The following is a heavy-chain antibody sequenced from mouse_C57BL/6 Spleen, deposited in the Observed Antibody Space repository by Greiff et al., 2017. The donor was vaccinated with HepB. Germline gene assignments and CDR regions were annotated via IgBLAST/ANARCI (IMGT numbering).Heavy chain of an antibody. D-gene: IGHD2-5*01. CDR1: GYTFTSYG. J-gene: IGHJ3*01. V-gene: IGHV1-81*01. Sequence: VKVVESGAELARPGASVKLSCKASGYTFTSYGISWVKQRTGQGLEWIGEIYPRSGNTYYNEKFKGKATLTADKSSSTAYMELRSLTSEDSAVYFCARYYSNYGFAYWGQGTLVTVSA. CDR2: IYPRSGNT. CDR3: ARYYSNYGFAY.